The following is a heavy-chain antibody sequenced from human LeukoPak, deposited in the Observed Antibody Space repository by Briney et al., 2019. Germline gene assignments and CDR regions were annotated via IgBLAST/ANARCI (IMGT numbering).Heavy chain of an antibody. D-gene: IGHD3-10*02. V-gene: IGHV3-48*03. CDR2: ISSSGSTI. CDR3: AELGITMIGGV. Sequence: PGGSLRLSCAASGFTFSSYEMNWVRQAPGKGLEWVSYISSSGSTIYYADSVKGRFTISRDHAKNSLYLQMNSLRAEATAVYYCAELGITMIGGVWGKGTTVTISS. CDR1: GFTFSSYE. J-gene: IGHJ6*04.